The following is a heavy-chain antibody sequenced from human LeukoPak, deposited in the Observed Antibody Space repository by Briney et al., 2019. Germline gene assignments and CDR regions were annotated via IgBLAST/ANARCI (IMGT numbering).Heavy chain of an antibody. V-gene: IGHV4-34*01. CDR2: IDHRGDT. Sequence: SETLSLTCAVYGGSFSRFYWSWIRQSPGKGLEWIAEIDHRGDTNYNPSVKSRVTVSVDTSKNQFSLKVRSLSAADTAVYYCARGATISETGYFDFWGHGTLVTVYS. J-gene: IGHJ4*03. CDR1: GGSFSRFY. D-gene: IGHD5-24*01. CDR3: ARGATISETGYFDF.